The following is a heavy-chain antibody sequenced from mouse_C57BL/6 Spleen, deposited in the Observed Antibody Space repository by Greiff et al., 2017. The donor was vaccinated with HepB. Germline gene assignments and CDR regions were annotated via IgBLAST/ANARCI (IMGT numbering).Heavy chain of an antibody. CDR1: GYSITSGYY. J-gene: IGHJ1*03. V-gene: IGHV3-6*01. Sequence: EVQLQESGPGLVKPSQSLSLTCSVTGYSITSGYYWNWIRQFPGNKLEWMGYISYDGSNNYNPSLKNRISITRDTSKNQFFLKLNSVTTEDTATYYCAREGNYYGTPWYFDVWGTGTTVTVSS. D-gene: IGHD1-1*01. CDR2: ISYDGSN. CDR3: AREGNYYGTPWYFDV.